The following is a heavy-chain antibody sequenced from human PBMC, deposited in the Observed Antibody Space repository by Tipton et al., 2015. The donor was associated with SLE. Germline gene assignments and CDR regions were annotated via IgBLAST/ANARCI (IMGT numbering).Heavy chain of an antibody. J-gene: IGHJ3*02. CDR1: GGSISSYY. D-gene: IGHD6-25*01. CDR3: ARRGGDAFDI. V-gene: IGHV4-59*01. CDR2: IYYSGST. Sequence: TLSLTCTVSGGSISSYYWSWIRRPPGKGLEWIGYIYYSGSTNYNPSLKSRVTISVDTSKNQFSLKLSSVTAADTAVYYCARRGGDAFDIWGQGTMVTVSS.